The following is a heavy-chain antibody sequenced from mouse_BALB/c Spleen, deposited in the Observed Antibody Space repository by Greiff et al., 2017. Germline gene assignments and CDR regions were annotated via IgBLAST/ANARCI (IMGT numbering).Heavy chain of an antibody. CDR1: GYTFTDYE. CDR3: TRGELFY. D-gene: IGHD3-3*01. J-gene: IGHJ2*01. Sequence: VKLMESGPELVRPGVSVKISCKASGYTFTDYEMHWVKQTPVHGLEWIGAIDPETGGTAYNQKFKGKATLTADKSSSTAYMELRSLTSEDSAVYYCTRGELFYWGQGTTLTVSS. V-gene: IGHV1-15*01. CDR2: IDPETGGT.